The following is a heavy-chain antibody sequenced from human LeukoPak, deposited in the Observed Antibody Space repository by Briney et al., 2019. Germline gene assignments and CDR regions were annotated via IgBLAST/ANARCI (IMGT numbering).Heavy chain of an antibody. V-gene: IGHV1-69*05. CDR1: GGTFSGYA. Sequence: SVKVSCKASGGTFSGYAISWVRQAPGQGLEWMGGIIPIFGTANYAQKFQGRVTITTDESTSTAYMELSSLRSEDTAVYYCARENDSNGYYPSDAFDIWGQGTMVTVSS. CDR2: IIPIFGTA. J-gene: IGHJ3*02. D-gene: IGHD3-22*01. CDR3: ARENDSNGYYPSDAFDI.